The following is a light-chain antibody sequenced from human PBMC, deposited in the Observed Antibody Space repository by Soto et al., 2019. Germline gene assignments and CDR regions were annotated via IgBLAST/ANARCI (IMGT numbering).Light chain of an antibody. CDR1: QGIRSW. CDR3: QQANSFPLT. CDR2: AAS. J-gene: IGKJ4*01. V-gene: IGKV1-12*01. Sequence: DIQMTQSPSSVSASVGDRVTITCRASQGIRSWLAWFQQKPGKAPKLLIYAASSLQSGVPSRFSDSGSGTDFTLTISSLQTEDFATYYCQQANSFPLTFGGGTKVEIK.